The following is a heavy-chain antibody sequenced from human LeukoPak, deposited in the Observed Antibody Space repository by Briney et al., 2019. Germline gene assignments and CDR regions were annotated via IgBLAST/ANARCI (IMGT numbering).Heavy chain of an antibody. CDR3: ARDHRKYYYDSSGYYDAFDI. CDR1: GFTFSSYG. D-gene: IGHD3-22*01. Sequence: GGSLRLSCAASGFTFSSYGMHWVRQAPGKGLEWVAVIWYDGSNKYYADSVKGRFTISRDNSKNTLYLQMNSLRAEDTAVYYCARDHRKYYYDSSGYYDAFDIWGQGTMVTVSS. J-gene: IGHJ3*02. CDR2: IWYDGSNK. V-gene: IGHV3-33*01.